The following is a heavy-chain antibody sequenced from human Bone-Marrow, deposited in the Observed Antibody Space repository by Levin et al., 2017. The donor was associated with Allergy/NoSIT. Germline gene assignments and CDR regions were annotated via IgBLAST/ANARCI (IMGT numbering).Heavy chain of an antibody. CDR3: TKDIFNAA. V-gene: IGHV3-15*07. J-gene: IGHJ5*02. CDR1: GFAVSNAW. D-gene: IGHD3-3*01. CDR2: IKSKTDGETT. Sequence: GGSLRLSCAASGFAVSNAWMNWVRQAPGKGLEWVGRIKSKTDGETTDYAAPVKGRFIMLRDDSKNTLFLQMNSLKPADTAVYYGTKDIFNAAWGQGTLATVSS.